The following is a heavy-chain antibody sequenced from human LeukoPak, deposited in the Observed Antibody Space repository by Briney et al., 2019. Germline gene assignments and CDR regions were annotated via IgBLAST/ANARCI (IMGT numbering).Heavy chain of an antibody. CDR1: GYTFTSYG. J-gene: IGHJ3*02. D-gene: IGHD3-22*01. CDR3: ATFNTMNDAFDI. V-gene: IGHV1-18*01. CDR2: ISAYIGNT. Sequence: ASVKVSCKASGYTFTSYGISWVRQAPGQGLEWMGWISAYIGNTNYAQKLQGRVTMTTDTSTSTAYMELRSLRSDDTAVYYCATFNTMNDAFDIWGQGTMVTVSS.